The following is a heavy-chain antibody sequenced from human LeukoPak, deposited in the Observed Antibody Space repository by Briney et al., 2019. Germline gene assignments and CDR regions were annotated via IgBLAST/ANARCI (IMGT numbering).Heavy chain of an antibody. V-gene: IGHV4-34*01. CDR2: IHHSGST. CDR3: ARKKIGRGSYYFDY. J-gene: IGHJ4*02. Sequence: SETLSLTCAVYVGSFSGYYWSWIRQPPGKGLEWIGEIHHSGSTNYNPSLKSRVTISVDTSKNQFSLKLSSVTAADTAVYYCARKKIGRGSYYFDYWGQGTLVTVSS. CDR1: VGSFSGYY. D-gene: IGHD1-14*01.